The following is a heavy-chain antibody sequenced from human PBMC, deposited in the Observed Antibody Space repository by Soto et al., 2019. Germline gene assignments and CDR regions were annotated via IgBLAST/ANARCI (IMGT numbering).Heavy chain of an antibody. CDR1: GDTFTDYY. CDR2: VNPSGGHT. CDR3: ERGGHVVVVTAALDY. Sequence: QVHLVQSGAEVKKPGASVKVSCKASGDTFTDYYIHWVRQAPGQGLEWMGTVNPSGGHTTYAQHFLGRMTMTRDTSTRTLYMELTSLTSEDTAVYYCERGGHVVVVTAALDYWGQGTLVTVSS. D-gene: IGHD2-21*02. J-gene: IGHJ4*02. V-gene: IGHV1-46*01.